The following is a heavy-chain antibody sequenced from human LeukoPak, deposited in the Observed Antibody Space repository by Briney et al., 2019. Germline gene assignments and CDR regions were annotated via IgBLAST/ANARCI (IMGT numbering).Heavy chain of an antibody. CDR1: GFIFSDYY. J-gene: IGHJ6*03. V-gene: IGHV3-11*01. CDR3: AKAGLGYYYGSGSYYKEYYYYYYMDV. D-gene: IGHD3-10*01. Sequence: GGSLRLSCAASGFIFSDYYMSWIRQAPGKGLEWVSYISSSGSTMYYTDSVKGRFTISRDNAKDSLYLQMNSLRAEDTAVYYCAKAGLGYYYGSGSYYKEYYYYYYMDVWGKGTTVTVSS. CDR2: ISSSGSTM.